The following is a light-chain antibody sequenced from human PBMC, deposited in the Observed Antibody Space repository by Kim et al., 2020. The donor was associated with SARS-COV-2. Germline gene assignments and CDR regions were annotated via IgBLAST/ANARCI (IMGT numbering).Light chain of an antibody. CDR3: QQYGSSPYT. CDR2: GAS. J-gene: IGKJ2*01. CDR1: RSVSSSY. Sequence: LSPGERAAHACRASRSVSSSYLAWYQQKPGQAPRLLIYGASSRATGIPDRFSGSGSGTDFTLTISRLEPEDFAVYYCQQYGSSPYTFGQGTKLEI. V-gene: IGKV3-20*01.